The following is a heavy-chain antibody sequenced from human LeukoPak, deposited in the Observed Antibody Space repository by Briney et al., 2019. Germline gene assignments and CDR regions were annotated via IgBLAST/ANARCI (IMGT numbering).Heavy chain of an antibody. Sequence: PSETLSLTCSVSGGSLSNYYWNWIRQPPGKGLEWIGQIYYSGGTKYNPSLQSRVTISVDTSKTQFSLKLSSVTAADTAVYYCARGPEFDGGHGLDHWGQGTLVTVSS. D-gene: IGHD4-23*01. J-gene: IGHJ4*02. V-gene: IGHV4-59*01. CDR2: IYYSGGT. CDR1: GGSLSNYY. CDR3: ARGPEFDGGHGLDH.